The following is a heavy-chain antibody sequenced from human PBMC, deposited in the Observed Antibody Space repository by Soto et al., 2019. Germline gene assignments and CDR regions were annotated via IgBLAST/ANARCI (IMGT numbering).Heavy chain of an antibody. D-gene: IGHD7-27*01. J-gene: IGHJ4*02. CDR2: ISYDGTNK. CDR3: ARDPKTSGGQHWAFNYFDS. Sequence: HPGGSLRLSCAASGFSFSISPMHWVRQAPGKGPEWVALISYDGTNKFYADSVKGRFTISRDNSKSTLYLQVDSLRPEDAAVYYRARDPKTSGGQHWAFNYFDSWGQGTLVTVSS. CDR1: GFSFSISP. V-gene: IGHV3-30-3*01.